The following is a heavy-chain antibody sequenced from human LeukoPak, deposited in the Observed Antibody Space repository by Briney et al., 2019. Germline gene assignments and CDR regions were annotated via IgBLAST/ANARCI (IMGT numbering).Heavy chain of an antibody. V-gene: IGHV3-23*01. CDR1: GFTFSSYA. CDR2: ISGSGGST. D-gene: IGHD6-19*01. J-gene: IGHJ5*02. CDR3: VKHREWLVHNWFDP. Sequence: GGSLRLSCAASGFTFSSYAMSWVRQAPGKGLEWVSAISGSGGSTYYADSVKGRFTISRDNSKNTLYLQMNSLRAEDTAVYYCVKHREWLVHNWFDPWGQGTLVTVSS.